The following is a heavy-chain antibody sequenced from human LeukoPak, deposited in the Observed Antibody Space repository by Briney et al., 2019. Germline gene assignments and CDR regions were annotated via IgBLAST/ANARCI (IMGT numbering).Heavy chain of an antibody. CDR2: IYYSGST. CDR1: GGSISTYY. V-gene: IGHV4-59*01. J-gene: IGHJ3*02. D-gene: IGHD4-17*01. CDR3: ARGPLGDEFADAFDI. Sequence: SETLSLTCTVSGGSISTYYWSWIRRPPGKGLEWIGYIYYSGSTNYNPSLKSRVTISVDTSKNQFSLTLSSVTAADTAVYYCARGPLGDEFADAFDIWGQGTMVTVSS.